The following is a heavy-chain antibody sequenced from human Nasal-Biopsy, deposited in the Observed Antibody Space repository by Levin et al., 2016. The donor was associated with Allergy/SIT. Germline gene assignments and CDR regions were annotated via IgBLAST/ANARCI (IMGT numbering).Heavy chain of an antibody. D-gene: IGHD2/OR15-2a*01. Sequence: ESLKISCTVSGGSMGTHYWSWIRQTPDKGLEWIGHIYYNGRTTYNPSLESRVIISLDTSKKQFFLGLSSVTAADTAVYYCARRVYDYYYYMDVWGNGTTVTVSS. CDR1: GGSMGTHY. J-gene: IGHJ6*03. V-gene: IGHV4-59*11. CDR2: IYYNGRT. CDR3: ARRVYDYYYYMDV.